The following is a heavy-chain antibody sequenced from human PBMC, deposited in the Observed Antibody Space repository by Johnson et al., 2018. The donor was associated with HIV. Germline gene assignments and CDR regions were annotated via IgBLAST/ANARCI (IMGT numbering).Heavy chain of an antibody. CDR3: ARAKYGGAFDV. D-gene: IGHD3-16*01. CDR1: GFTFSSYD. CDR2: IGTAGDT. J-gene: IGHJ3*01. V-gene: IGHV3-13*01. Sequence: VQLVESGGGLVQPGGSLRLSCAASGFTFSSYDMHWVRQVTGKGLEWVSAIGTAGDTYYPGSVKGRFNISRENAKNSLYLQMNSLRAEDTAVYYWARAKYGGAFDVWGQGTMVSVSS.